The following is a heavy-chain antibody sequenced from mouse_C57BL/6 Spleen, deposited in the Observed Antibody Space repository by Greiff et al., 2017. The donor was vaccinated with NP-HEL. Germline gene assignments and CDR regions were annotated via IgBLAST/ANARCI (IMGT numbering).Heavy chain of an antibody. D-gene: IGHD1-1*01. J-gene: IGHJ2*01. CDR1: GYAFSSYW. CDR2: IYPGDGDT. V-gene: IGHV1-80*01. Sequence: VQLQQSGASVKISCKASGYAFSSYWMNWVKQRPGKGLEWIGQIYPGDGDTNYNGKFKGKATLTADKSSSTAYMQLSSLTSEDSAVYFCARGDYYGSSPVDYWGQGTTLTVSS. CDR3: ARGDYYGSSPVDY.